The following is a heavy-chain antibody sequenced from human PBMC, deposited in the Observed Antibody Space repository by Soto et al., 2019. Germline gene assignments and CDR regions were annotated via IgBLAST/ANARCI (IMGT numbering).Heavy chain of an antibody. V-gene: IGHV1-18*01. CDR1: GYTFTSYG. CDR2: ISAYNGNT. CDR3: ARVEENYDILTGYHRPYLGFDY. J-gene: IGHJ4*02. D-gene: IGHD3-9*01. Sequence: ASVKVSCKASGYTFTSYGISWVRQAPGQGLEWMGWISAYNGNTNYAQKLQGRVTMTTDTSTSTAYMELRSLRSDDTAVYYGARVEENYDILTGYHRPYLGFDYWGQGTLVTVSS.